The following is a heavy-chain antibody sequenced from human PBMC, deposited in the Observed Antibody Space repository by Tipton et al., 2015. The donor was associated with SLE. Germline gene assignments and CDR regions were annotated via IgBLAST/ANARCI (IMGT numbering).Heavy chain of an antibody. CDR1: GGSFSGYY. CDR2: INQSGST. D-gene: IGHD1-26*01. Sequence: TLSLTCAVYGGSFSGYYWSWIRQPPGKGLEWIGEINQSGSTNYNPSLKSRVTILVDTSKNQFSLNLSSVTAADTAVYYCASYSGSYYDAFDIWGQGTMVTVSS. CDR3: ASYSGSYYDAFDI. V-gene: IGHV4-34*01. J-gene: IGHJ3*02.